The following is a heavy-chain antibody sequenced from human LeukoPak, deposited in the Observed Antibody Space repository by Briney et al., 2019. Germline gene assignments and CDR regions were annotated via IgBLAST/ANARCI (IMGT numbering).Heavy chain of an antibody. CDR3: ARHANDGDYPLDY. J-gene: IGHJ4*02. D-gene: IGHD4-17*01. V-gene: IGHV4-59*08. Sequence: PSETLSLTCTVSGGSISGYYWSWFRQPPGMGLEWIGYIYYTGSPNYNPSLKSRVTISVDTSNNQFPLRLSSVTAADTAVYYCARHANDGDYPLDYWGQGTLVTVSS. CDR1: GGSISGYY. CDR2: IYYTGSP.